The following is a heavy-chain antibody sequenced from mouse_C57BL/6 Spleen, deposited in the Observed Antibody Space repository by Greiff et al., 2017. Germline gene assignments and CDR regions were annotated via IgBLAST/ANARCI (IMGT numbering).Heavy chain of an antibody. CDR1: GYTFTSYW. J-gene: IGHJ4*01. V-gene: IGHV1-61*01. CDR3: AKDSSGYGDYYAMDY. Sequence: QVQLQQPGAELVRPGSSVKLSCKASGYTFTSYWMDWVKQRPGQGLEWIGNIYPSDSETHYNQKFKDKATLTVDKSSSTAYMQLSSLTSEDSAVYYCAKDSSGYGDYYAMDYWGQGTSVTVSS. CDR2: IYPSDSET. D-gene: IGHD3-2*02.